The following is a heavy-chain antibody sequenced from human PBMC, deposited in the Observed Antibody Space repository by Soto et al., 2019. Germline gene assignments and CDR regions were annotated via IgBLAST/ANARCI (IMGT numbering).Heavy chain of an antibody. J-gene: IGHJ4*02. D-gene: IGHD2-2*01. V-gene: IGHV3-64*01. Sequence: EVQLVESGGGLVQPGGSLRLSCAASGFTFSSYAMHWVRQAPGKGLEYVSAISSNGGSTYYANSVKGRFTISRDNSKNTLYLQMGSLRAEDMAVYYCARGDCSGTSCYAGILDDWGQGTLVTVSS. CDR2: ISSNGGST. CDR3: ARGDCSGTSCYAGILDD. CDR1: GFTFSSYA.